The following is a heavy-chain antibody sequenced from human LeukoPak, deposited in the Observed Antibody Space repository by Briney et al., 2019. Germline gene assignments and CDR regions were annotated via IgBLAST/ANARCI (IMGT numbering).Heavy chain of an antibody. V-gene: IGHV3-11*05. J-gene: IGHJ4*02. CDR2: ISSSSTYI. D-gene: IGHD2-2*01. Sequence: GGSLRLSCAASGFTFSDSFLTWIRQAPGKGLEWISYISSSSTYINYADSVKGRFTISRDNAKNSLYLQMNSLRAEDTAVYYCARVVPTYYFDYWGQGTLVTVSS. CDR3: ARVVPTYYFDY. CDR1: GFTFSDSF.